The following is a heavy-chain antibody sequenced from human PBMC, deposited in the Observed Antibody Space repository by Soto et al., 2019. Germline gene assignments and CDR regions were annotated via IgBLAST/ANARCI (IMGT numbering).Heavy chain of an antibody. Sequence: EVQLVESGGGLVQPGGSLKLSCAASGFTFSGSAMHWVRQASGKGLEWVGRIRSKANSYATAYAASVKGRFTISRDDSKHTAYLQMNSLKTEDTAVYYCTRPHCSSTSCYLAGFDPWGQGTLVTVSS. J-gene: IGHJ5*02. D-gene: IGHD2-2*01. CDR1: GFTFSGSA. CDR3: TRPHCSSTSCYLAGFDP. V-gene: IGHV3-73*02. CDR2: IRSKANSYAT.